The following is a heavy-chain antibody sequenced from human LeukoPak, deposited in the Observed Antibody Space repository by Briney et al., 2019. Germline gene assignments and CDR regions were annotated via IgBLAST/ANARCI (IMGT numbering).Heavy chain of an antibody. CDR1: GGSIISSSYY. D-gene: IGHD1-26*01. J-gene: IGHJ4*02. V-gene: IGHV4-39*01. Sequence: SETLSLTCTVSGGSIISSSYYWGWIRQPPGKGLEWMGSIYYSGSTYYNPSLKSRVTISVDTSKNQFSLKLSSVTAADTAVYYCARQKMVGATIGYFVYWGQGTLVTVSS. CDR3: ARQKMVGATIGYFVY. CDR2: IYYSGST.